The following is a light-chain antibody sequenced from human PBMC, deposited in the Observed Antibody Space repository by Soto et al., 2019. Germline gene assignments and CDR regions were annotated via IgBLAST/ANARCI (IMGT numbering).Light chain of an antibody. CDR1: QSISSY. CDR2: AAS. Sequence: DIQMTQSPSSLSASVGDRVTITCRASQSISSYLNWYQQKPGKATKLLIYAASSLQSGVPSRFSGSGSGTDFTLTISSLQPEEFATYYCQQSYSTPITFGQGTRLEIK. CDR3: QQSYSTPIT. V-gene: IGKV1-39*01. J-gene: IGKJ5*01.